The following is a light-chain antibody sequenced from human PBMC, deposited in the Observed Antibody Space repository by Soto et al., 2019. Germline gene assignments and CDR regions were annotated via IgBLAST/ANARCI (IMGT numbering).Light chain of an antibody. Sequence: DLQMTQSPSTLSASVGDRVTITCRASQNINNWLAWSQQKPGKAPKVLIYGASTLENGVPSRFSGSGSGTEFTLTINGLQPDDAATYYCQQHGDYPLSFGPGTKVDV. CDR3: QQHGDYPLS. V-gene: IGKV1-5*03. J-gene: IGKJ3*01. CDR1: QNINNW. CDR2: GAS.